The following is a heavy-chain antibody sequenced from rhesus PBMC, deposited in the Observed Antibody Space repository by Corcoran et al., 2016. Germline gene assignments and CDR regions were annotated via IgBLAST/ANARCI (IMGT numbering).Heavy chain of an antibody. Sequence: EVQLVQSGAEVKKPGASVKISCKASGYTFTDYYLHWVRQAPGKGLEWMGSVDPEDGEAIHAQKFQDRATITADASTDTAYMELSSLRSEDTAVYYCATEYCTGSGCYGYFDYWGQGVLVTVSS. CDR1: GYTFTDYY. CDR2: VDPEDGEA. D-gene: IGHD2-21*01. J-gene: IGHJ4*01. CDR3: ATEYCTGSGCYGYFDY. V-gene: IGHV1-111*02.